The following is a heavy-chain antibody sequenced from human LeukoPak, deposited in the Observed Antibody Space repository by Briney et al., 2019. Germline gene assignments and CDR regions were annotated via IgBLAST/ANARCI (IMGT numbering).Heavy chain of an antibody. J-gene: IGHJ5*02. V-gene: IGHV4-34*01. CDR3: ARGGLGYCSSTSCPLGRRFDL. D-gene: IGHD2-2*01. CDR2: INHSGST. CDR1: GGSFSGYY. Sequence: KPSETLSLTCAVYGGSFSGYYWSWIRQPPGKGLEWIGEINHSGSTNYNPSLKSRVTISVDTSKNQFSLKLSSVTAADTAVYYCARGGLGYCSSTSCPLGRRFDLWGQGTLVTVSS.